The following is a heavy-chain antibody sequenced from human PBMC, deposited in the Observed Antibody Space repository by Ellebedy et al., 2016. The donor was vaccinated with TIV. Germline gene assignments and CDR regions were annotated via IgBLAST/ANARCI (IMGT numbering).Heavy chain of an antibody. CDR3: VKDRSGTYSFDY. CDR1: GFTFSSCA. CDR2: INDKGTTT. D-gene: IGHD1-26*01. J-gene: IGHJ4*02. V-gene: IGHV3-64D*06. Sequence: GESLKISCSASGFTFSSCAMHWVRQAPGKGLEYVSGINDKGTTTHYADSVKGRFTISRDDSKNTVYLQMSSLRPEDTAVYSCVKDRSGTYSFDYWGQGTLVTVSS.